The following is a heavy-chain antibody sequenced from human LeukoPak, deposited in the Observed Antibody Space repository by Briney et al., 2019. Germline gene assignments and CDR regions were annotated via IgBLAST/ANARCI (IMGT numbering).Heavy chain of an antibody. CDR2: ISSSSSTI. CDR3: ARDPPSMVRGVIIYYYMDV. J-gene: IGHJ6*03. CDR1: GFTFSTFA. V-gene: IGHV3-48*01. Sequence: GGSLRLSCAASGFTFSTFAMIWVRQPPGKGLEWVSYISSSSSTIYYADSVKGRFTISRDNAKNSLYLQMNSLRAEDTAVYYCARDPPSMVRGVIIYYYMDVWGKGTTVTVSS. D-gene: IGHD3-10*01.